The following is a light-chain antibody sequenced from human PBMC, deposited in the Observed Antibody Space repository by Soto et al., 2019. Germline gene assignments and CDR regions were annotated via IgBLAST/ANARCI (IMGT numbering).Light chain of an antibody. J-gene: IGKJ5*01. CDR3: QQSYSSPVT. CDR2: AAS. CDR1: QTIGSY. V-gene: IGKV1-39*01. Sequence: DIQMTQAPSSLAASVVDRVTITCRASQTIGSYLNWYQKKPGKAPKSLIYAASNLQSGVPSRFSGSGSEKDFTLTISSLQPDDFATYYCQQSYSSPVTFGQGTRLEIK.